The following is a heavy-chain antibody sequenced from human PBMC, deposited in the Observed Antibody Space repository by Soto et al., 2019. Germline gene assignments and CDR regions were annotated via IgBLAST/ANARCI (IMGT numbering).Heavy chain of an antibody. CDR2: IWYDGSNK. CDR1: GFTFSSYG. J-gene: IGHJ6*02. V-gene: IGHV3-33*01. Sequence: QVQLVESGGGVVQPGRSLRLSCAASGFTFSSYGMHWVRQAPGKGLEWVAVIWYDGSNKYYADSVKGRFTISRDNSKNTLYLQMNSLRAEDTAVYYCARDWMTYCSSTSCYGIYYYGMDVWGQGTTVTVSS. D-gene: IGHD2-2*01. CDR3: ARDWMTYCSSTSCYGIYYYGMDV.